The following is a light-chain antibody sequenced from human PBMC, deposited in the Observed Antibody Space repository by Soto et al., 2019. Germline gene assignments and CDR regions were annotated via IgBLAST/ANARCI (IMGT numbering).Light chain of an antibody. CDR1: SNDVGGYNY. V-gene: IGLV2-11*01. Sequence: SALTQPRSVSGSPGQSVTISCTGTSNDVGGYNYVSWYQQYPGKAPKLMIYDVSKRPSGVPDRFSGSKSGNTASLTISGLQAEDEADYYCCSHAGSSYIFGTGTKLTVL. CDR3: CSHAGSSYI. J-gene: IGLJ1*01. CDR2: DVS.